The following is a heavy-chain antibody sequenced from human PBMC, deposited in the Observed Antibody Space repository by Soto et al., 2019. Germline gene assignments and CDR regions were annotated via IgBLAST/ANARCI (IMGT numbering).Heavy chain of an antibody. J-gene: IGHJ6*02. V-gene: IGHV3-23*01. CDR1: GFTFSSYT. Sequence: GGSLRLSCAASGFTFSSYTMNWVRQAPGKGLEWVSLISARGGSTYYADSVKDRFTISRDNSKNTLYLQMNSLRAEDTGVYYCARDPPNDKTQLDYGMDVWGQGTAVTVSS. D-gene: IGHD2-2*01. CDR2: ISARGGST. CDR3: ARDPPNDKTQLDYGMDV.